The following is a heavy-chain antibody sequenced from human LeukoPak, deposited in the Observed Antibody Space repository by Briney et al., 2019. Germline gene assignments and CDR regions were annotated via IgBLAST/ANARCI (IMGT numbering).Heavy chain of an antibody. CDR2: INSDGSST. J-gene: IGHJ6*02. V-gene: IGHV3-74*01. CDR3: ARDLAVAVNYYGMDV. CDR1: GFTFSSYW. D-gene: IGHD6-19*01. Sequence: GGSLRLSCAASGFTFSSYWMHWVRQAPGKGLVWVSRINSDGSSTSYADSVKGRFTISGDNAKNTLYLQMNSLRAEDTAVYYCARDLAVAVNYYGMDVWGQGTTVTVSS.